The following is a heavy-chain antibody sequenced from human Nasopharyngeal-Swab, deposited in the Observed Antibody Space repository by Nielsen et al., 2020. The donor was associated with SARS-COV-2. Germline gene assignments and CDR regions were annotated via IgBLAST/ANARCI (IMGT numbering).Heavy chain of an antibody. D-gene: IGHD4-23*01. CDR1: GGTFSSYA. CDR3: ARGSTVVTPVDC. CDR2: IIPIFGTA. V-gene: IGHV1-69*06. J-gene: IGHJ4*02. Sequence: SVKVSCKASGGTFSSYAISWVRQAPGQGLEWMGGIIPIFGTANYAQKFQGKVTITADKSTSTAYMELSSLRSEDTAVYYCARGSTVVTPVDCWGQGTLVTVSS.